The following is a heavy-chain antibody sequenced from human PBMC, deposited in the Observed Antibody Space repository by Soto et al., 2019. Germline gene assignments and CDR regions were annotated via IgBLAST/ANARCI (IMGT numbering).Heavy chain of an antibody. Sequence: ASVKVSCKASGYTFTSYDIDWVRQATGQGLEWMGWMNPNSGNTGYAQKFQGRVTMTRNTSISTAYMELSSLRSEDTAVYYCARGGYYDFWSGYFRKQTENCFDPWGQGTLVTVSS. CDR3: ARGGYYDFWSGYFRKQTENCFDP. CDR1: GYTFTSYD. D-gene: IGHD3-3*01. V-gene: IGHV1-8*01. CDR2: MNPNSGNT. J-gene: IGHJ5*02.